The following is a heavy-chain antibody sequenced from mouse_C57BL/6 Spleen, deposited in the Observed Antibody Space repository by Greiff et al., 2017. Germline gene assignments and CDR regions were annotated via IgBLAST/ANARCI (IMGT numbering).Heavy chain of an antibody. V-gene: IGHV3-6*01. CDR2: ISYDGSN. D-gene: IGHD2-3*01. CDR1: GYSITSGYY. Sequence: ESGPGLVKPSQSLSLTCSVTGYSITSGYYWNWIRQFPGNKLEWMGYISYDGSNNYNPSLKNRISITRDTSKNQFFLKLNSVTTEDTATYCCARERIYDYYFDYWGQGTTLTVSS. J-gene: IGHJ2*01. CDR3: ARERIYDYYFDY.